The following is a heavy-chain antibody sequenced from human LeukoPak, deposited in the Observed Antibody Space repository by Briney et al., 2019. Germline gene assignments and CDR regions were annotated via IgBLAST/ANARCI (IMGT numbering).Heavy chain of an antibody. CDR1: RFTFSSYS. V-gene: IGHV3-21*01. CDR3: ARGELLNDY. D-gene: IGHD3-10*01. Sequence: GGSLRLSCAASRFTFSSYSMNWVRQAPGKGLEWVSSISSSSSYIYYADSVKSQFTISRDNAKNSLYLQMNSLRAEDTAVYYCARGELLNDYWGQGTLVTVSS. J-gene: IGHJ4*02. CDR2: ISSSSSYI.